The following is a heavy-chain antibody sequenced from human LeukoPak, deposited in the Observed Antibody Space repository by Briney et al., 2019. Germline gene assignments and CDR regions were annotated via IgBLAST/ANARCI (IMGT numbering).Heavy chain of an antibody. CDR3: ARQVGKVAVGAPPISDDNWFDP. J-gene: IGHJ5*02. CDR1: GFTFSSYA. V-gene: IGHV3-23*01. Sequence: PGGSLRLSCAASGFTFSSYAMSWVRQAPGKGLEWVSAISGSGGSTYYADSVKGRFTIFRDNSKNTLYLQMNSLRAADTAVYFCARQVGKVAVGAPPISDDNWFDPWGQGTPVTVSS. CDR2: ISGSGGST. D-gene: IGHD2-15*01.